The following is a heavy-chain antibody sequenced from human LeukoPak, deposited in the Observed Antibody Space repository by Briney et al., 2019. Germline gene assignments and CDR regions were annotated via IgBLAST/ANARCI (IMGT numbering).Heavy chain of an antibody. CDR2: ISYDGSNK. CDR1: GFSFSSYG. J-gene: IGHJ4*02. CDR3: TKRGGSIVRGLLTATYYFVY. V-gene: IGHV3-30*18. D-gene: IGHD3-10*01. Sequence: GGSLRLSCAASGFSFSSYGMHWVRQAPGKGLEWVAAISYDGSNKYYTDSGKGRFTISRAESKNTLYLQMNSLRNEDTAEYHCTKRGGSIVRGLLTATYYFVYWGQGTLVTVSS.